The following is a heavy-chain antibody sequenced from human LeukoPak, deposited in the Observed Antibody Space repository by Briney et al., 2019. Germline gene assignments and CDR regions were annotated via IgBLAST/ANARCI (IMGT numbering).Heavy chain of an antibody. Sequence: PGGSLRLSCAASGFTFNIYWMTWVRQAPGKGLEWVANIKQEGSERYYVDSVKGRFTISRDNAKNSLHLQMNSLRAEDTAVYYCARAAYDFWSGYDGYYYYMDVWGKGTTVTVSS. CDR3: ARAAYDFWSGYDGYYYYMDV. V-gene: IGHV3-7*01. J-gene: IGHJ6*03. CDR2: IKQEGSER. D-gene: IGHD3-3*01. CDR1: GFTFNIYW.